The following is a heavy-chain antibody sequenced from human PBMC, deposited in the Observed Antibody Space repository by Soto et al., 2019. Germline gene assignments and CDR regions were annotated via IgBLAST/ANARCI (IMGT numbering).Heavy chain of an antibody. Sequence: ASVKVSCKASGYTFTSYGISWVRQAPGQGLEWMGWISAYNGNTNYAQKLQGRVTMTTDTSTSTAYMELRSLRSDDTAVYYCARDRYPRYCSGGSCYSSLFYFDYWGQGTLVTVSS. CDR2: ISAYNGNT. V-gene: IGHV1-18*01. D-gene: IGHD2-15*01. CDR3: ARDRYPRYCSGGSCYSSLFYFDY. CDR1: GYTFTSYG. J-gene: IGHJ4*02.